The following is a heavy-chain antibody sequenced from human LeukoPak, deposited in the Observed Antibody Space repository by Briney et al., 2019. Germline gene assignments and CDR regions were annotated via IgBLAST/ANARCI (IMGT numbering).Heavy chain of an antibody. J-gene: IGHJ4*02. V-gene: IGHV1-18*01. CDR1: NSTFSG. D-gene: IGHD3-22*01. CDR3: ARDGTSYYESSCYDS. CDR2: IGAYSGDT. Sequence: ASVKVSCKASNSTFSGMSWVRQAPGQGLEWMGWIGAYSGDTHYAQKVQDRVTLTADTSTNTAFMELRSLTSDDTAIYYCARDGTSYYESSCYDSWGQGTLVTVTS.